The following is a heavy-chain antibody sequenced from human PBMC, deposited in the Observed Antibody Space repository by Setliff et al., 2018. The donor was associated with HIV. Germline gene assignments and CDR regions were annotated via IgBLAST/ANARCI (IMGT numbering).Heavy chain of an antibody. D-gene: IGHD5-12*01. CDR2: IRYDGSYR. Sequence: GGSLRLSCAVSGFTFISYGMYWVRQAPGKGLEWVAFIRYDGSYRYYADSVKGRFTISRDNGKDSLYLQMNSLRADDTALYYCAREGQATDSFDIWGQGTMVTVSS. J-gene: IGHJ3*02. V-gene: IGHV3-30*02. CDR1: GFTFISYG. CDR3: AREGQATDSFDI.